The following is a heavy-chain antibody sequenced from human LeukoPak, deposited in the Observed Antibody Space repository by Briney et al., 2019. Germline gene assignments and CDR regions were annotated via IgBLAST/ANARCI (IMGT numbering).Heavy chain of an antibody. Sequence: SETLSLTCTVSGGSISSYYWSWIQQPPGKGLEWIGYIYYSGSTNYNPSLKSRVTTSVDTSKNQFSLKLSSVTAADTAVYYCARVTAVAGTKYYYYYGMDVWGQGTTVTVSS. D-gene: IGHD6-19*01. V-gene: IGHV4-59*01. J-gene: IGHJ6*02. CDR1: GGSISSYY. CDR2: IYYSGST. CDR3: ARVTAVAGTKYYYYYGMDV.